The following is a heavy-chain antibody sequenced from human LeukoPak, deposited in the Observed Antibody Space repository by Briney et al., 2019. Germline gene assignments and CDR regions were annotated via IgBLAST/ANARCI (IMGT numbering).Heavy chain of an antibody. CDR1: GFTVGSSY. D-gene: IGHD3-22*01. V-gene: IGHV3-53*01. J-gene: IGHJ4*02. CDR3: AREGQDSSGYKHFDY. CDR2: IYSGGST. Sequence: TGGSLRLSCAASGFTVGSSYMGWVRQAPGKGLEWVSVIYSGGSTYYADSVKGRFTISRDNSKNTLYPQMNSLRAEDTAVYYCAREGQDSSGYKHFDYWGQGTLVTVSS.